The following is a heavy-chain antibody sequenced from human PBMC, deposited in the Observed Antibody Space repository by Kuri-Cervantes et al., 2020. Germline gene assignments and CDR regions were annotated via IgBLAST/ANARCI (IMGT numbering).Heavy chain of an antibody. V-gene: IGHV4-30-4*02. CDR1: NGSIRTDEQY. CDR2: IYYSENT. J-gene: IGHJ5*02. D-gene: IGHD6-19*01. CDR3: ARDLRSSGWYRGWFDP. Sequence: SETLSLTCTVSNGSIRTDEQYWSWIRQAPGKGLEWIGYIYYSENTRYNPSLKSRVTISVDTSKNQFSLKLSSVTAADTAVYYCARDLRSSGWYRGWFDPWGQGTLVTVSS.